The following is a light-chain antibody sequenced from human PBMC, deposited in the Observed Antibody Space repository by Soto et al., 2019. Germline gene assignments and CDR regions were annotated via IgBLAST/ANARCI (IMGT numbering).Light chain of an antibody. CDR1: SSNIGANYD. Sequence: QSVLTQPPSVSGAPGQTVTNSCTGSSSNIGANYDVHWYQHLLGTAPKLLIYGNNNRPSGVPDRFSGSKSGTSASLAITGLQAEDEADYYCQSYDSSLSSWVFGGGTKLTVL. CDR3: QSYDSSLSSWV. CDR2: GNN. V-gene: IGLV1-40*01. J-gene: IGLJ3*02.